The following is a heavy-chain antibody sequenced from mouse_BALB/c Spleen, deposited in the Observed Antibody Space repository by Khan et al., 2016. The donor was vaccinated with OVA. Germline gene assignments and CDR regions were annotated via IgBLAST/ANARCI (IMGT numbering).Heavy chain of an antibody. CDR1: GYSITSNYA. V-gene: IGHV3-2*02. Sequence: EVQLQESGPGLVKPSQSLSLTCTVTGYSITSNYAWNWIRQFPGNKLEWMGYISYSGTTSYNPSLKSRISITRDTSKNQFFLQLHSVTTEDTATYYCARGNYYGYAMDYWGQGTSVTVSS. CDR3: ARGNYYGYAMDY. CDR2: ISYSGTT. J-gene: IGHJ4*01. D-gene: IGHD1-1*01.